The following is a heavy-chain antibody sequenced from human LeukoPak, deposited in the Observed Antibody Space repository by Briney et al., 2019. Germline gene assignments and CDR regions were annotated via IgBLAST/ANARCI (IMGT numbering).Heavy chain of an antibody. CDR2: ILYGGSTQ. D-gene: IGHD2-2*01. CDR1: GFTFSTFS. J-gene: IGHJ4*02. V-gene: IGHV3-30*04. Sequence: PGRSLRLSCAASGFTFSTFSMHWVREAPGKALEWVAVILYGGSTQYYADSVRGRFTASRDNSKDTLYLQMNSLRVEDTAVYYCARVDCRSTSCSPFDYWGQGTLVTVSS. CDR3: ARVDCRSTSCSPFDY.